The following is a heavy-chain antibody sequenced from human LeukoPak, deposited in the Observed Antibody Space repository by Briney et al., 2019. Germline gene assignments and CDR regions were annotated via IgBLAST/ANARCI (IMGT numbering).Heavy chain of an antibody. Sequence: PGGSLRLSCAASGFTFSSYSMNWVRQAPGKGLEWVSSISSSSSYIYYADSVKGRFTISRDNAKNSLYLQMNSLRAEDTAVYYCARDGVGEPAHDAFDIWGQGTMVTVSS. CDR3: ARDGVGEPAHDAFDI. J-gene: IGHJ3*02. V-gene: IGHV3-21*01. CDR2: ISSSSSYI. CDR1: GFTFSSYS.